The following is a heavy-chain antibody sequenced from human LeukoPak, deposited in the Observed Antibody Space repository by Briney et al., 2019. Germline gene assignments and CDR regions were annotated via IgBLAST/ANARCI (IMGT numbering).Heavy chain of an antibody. V-gene: IGHV3-21*04. J-gene: IGHJ4*02. CDR2: ISSSSSYI. D-gene: IGHD6-13*01. CDR3: AKDIARPYSSSWYARGGDFDY. Sequence: GGSLRLSCAASGFAFSSYSMNWVRQAPGKGLEWVSSISSSSSYIYYADSVTGRFTISRENAQNSLYLQMNSLRAEDTALYYCAKDIARPYSSSWYARGGDFDYWGQGTLVTVSS. CDR1: GFAFSSYS.